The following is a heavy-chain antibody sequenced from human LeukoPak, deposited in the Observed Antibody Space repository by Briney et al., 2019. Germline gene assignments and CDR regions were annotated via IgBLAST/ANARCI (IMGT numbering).Heavy chain of an antibody. V-gene: IGHV1-46*01. CDR3: ARVGMWIGWSLEL. Sequence: ASVKVSCKATGYTFTSYYMYWVRQAPGQGLEWMGIINPGGGSTDSPQKFQGRVTMTRDTSTSTVYMELRGLSSDDTAVYYCARVGMWIGWSLELWGRGTLVTVSS. CDR2: INPGGGST. J-gene: IGHJ2*01. CDR1: GYTFTSYY. D-gene: IGHD5-12*01.